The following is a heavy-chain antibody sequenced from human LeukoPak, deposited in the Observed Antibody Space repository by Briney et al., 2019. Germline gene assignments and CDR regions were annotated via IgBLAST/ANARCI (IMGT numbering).Heavy chain of an antibody. J-gene: IGHJ5*02. CDR1: GLTVSSNY. CDR3: ARVVPAAIFGWFDP. V-gene: IGHV3-53*01. Sequence: PGGSLRLSCAASGLTVSSNYMSWVRQARGKGLEWVSVIYSGGSTYYADSVKGRFTIPRDNSKNTLYLQMNSLRAEDTAVYYCARVVPAAIFGWFDPWGQGTLVTVSS. CDR2: IYSGGST. D-gene: IGHD2-2*01.